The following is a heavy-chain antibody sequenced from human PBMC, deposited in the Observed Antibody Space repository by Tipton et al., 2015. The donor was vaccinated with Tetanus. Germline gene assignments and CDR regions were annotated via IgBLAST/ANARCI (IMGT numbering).Heavy chain of an antibody. CDR1: GASLSSSRYY. CDR2: IGDTEFVT. Sequence: LSLTCTVSGASLSSSRYYWGWIRQPPGKGLEWVSAIGDTEFVTYYADSLKGRFTISRDNSKNTLSLQMISLRAEDTAIYYCARGRERCRGTNCHRATDYWGQGTLVTVSS. J-gene: IGHJ4*02. CDR3: ARGRERCRGTNCHRATDY. D-gene: IGHD2-2*01. V-gene: IGHV3-23*01.